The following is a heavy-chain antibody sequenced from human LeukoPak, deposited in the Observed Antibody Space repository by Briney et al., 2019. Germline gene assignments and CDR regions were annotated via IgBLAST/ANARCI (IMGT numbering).Heavy chain of an antibody. CDR1: GFTFSSSG. Sequence: GGSLRLSCAASGFTFSSSGVHWVRQAPGKGLEWVAVISYDGSNKYYADSVKGRFTFSRDNSKNTLYLQMNSLRAEDTAVYYCAKEYCSNSVCHSLDYWGQGTLVTVSS. CDR2: ISYDGSNK. J-gene: IGHJ4*02. V-gene: IGHV3-30*18. CDR3: AKEYCSNSVCHSLDY. D-gene: IGHD2-8*01.